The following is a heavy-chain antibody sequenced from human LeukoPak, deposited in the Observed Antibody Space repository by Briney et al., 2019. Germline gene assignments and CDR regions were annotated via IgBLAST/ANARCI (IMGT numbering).Heavy chain of an antibody. CDR3: VKDIYGDYEPGGTAFDY. J-gene: IGHJ4*02. V-gene: IGHV3-64D*06. D-gene: IGHD4-17*01. CDR1: GFTFSSYA. CDR2: ISSNGGST. Sequence: GGSLRLSCSASGFTFSSYAMHWVRQAPGKGLEYVSAISSNGGSTYYADSVKGGFTISRDNSKNTLYLQMSSLRAEDTAVYYCVKDIYGDYEPGGTAFDYWGQRTLVTVSS.